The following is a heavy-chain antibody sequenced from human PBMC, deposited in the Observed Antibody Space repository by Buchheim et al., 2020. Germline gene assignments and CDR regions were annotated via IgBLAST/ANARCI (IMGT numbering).Heavy chain of an antibody. Sequence: EVQLLESGGGLVQPGGSLRLSCAASGFTFSSYAMSWVRQAPGKGLEWVSAISGSGGSTYYADSVKGRFTISRAHSKNTLYLQMNSLRAEDTAVYYCATYCGGDCYPGYYYYGMDVWGQGTT. CDR1: GFTFSSYA. V-gene: IGHV3-23*01. D-gene: IGHD2-21*02. CDR2: ISGSGGST. J-gene: IGHJ6*02. CDR3: ATYCGGDCYPGYYYYGMDV.